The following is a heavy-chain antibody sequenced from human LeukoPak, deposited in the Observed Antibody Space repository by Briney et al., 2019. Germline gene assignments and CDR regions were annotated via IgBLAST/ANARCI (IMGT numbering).Heavy chain of an antibody. D-gene: IGHD3-16*01. CDR3: ARHPVGPGGMDV. CDR1: GASIKTFS. J-gene: IGHJ6*02. Sequence: SETLSLTCTVSGASIKTFSWSWTRQSPGKGLEWIAYLAYSGSTQYSPSLKSRVTISIDTSNNQFSLRLDSVTAADTAVYFCARHPVGPGGMDVWGHGTTVLVSS. V-gene: IGHV4-59*08. CDR2: LAYSGST.